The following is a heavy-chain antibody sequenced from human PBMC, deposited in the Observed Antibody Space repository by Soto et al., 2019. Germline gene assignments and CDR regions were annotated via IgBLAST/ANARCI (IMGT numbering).Heavy chain of an antibody. CDR1: GGSINSDY. J-gene: IGHJ4*01. V-gene: IGHV4-59*01. CDR3: AREQGHDHTRAGCDY. CDR2: IYYTGST. Sequence: PSETLSLTCTVSGGSINSDYWTWIRQPPGRGLEWIGYIYYTGSTSYNPSLRSRVTISVDRSKNQFSLKLGSVTAADTALYYCAREQGHDHTRAGCDYWCHGIWVTV.